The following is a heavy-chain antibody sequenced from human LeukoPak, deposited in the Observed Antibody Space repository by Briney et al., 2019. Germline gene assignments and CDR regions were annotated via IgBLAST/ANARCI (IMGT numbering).Heavy chain of an antibody. Sequence: SETLSLTCAVYGGSFSGYYWSWIRQPPGKGLEWIGEINHSGSTNYNPSLKSRVTISVDTSKNQFSLKLRSVTAADTAVYYCARTIYDFYAFDIWGQGTMVTVSS. J-gene: IGHJ3*02. CDR2: INHSGST. D-gene: IGHD3/OR15-3a*01. CDR1: GGSFSGYY. V-gene: IGHV4-34*01. CDR3: ARTIYDFYAFDI.